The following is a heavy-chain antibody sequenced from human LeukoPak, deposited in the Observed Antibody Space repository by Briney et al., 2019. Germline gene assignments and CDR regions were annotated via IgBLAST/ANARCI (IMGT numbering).Heavy chain of an antibody. Sequence: GGSLRLSCAASGFTFSSYAMSWVRQAPGKGLEWVSAISGSGGSTYYADSVKGRFTISRDSSKNTPFLQMNRPRAEDTAVYYCAKGDCSSTSCSTYLDYWGQGTLVTVSS. CDR2: ISGSGGST. D-gene: IGHD2-2*02. CDR1: GFTFSSYA. J-gene: IGHJ4*02. CDR3: AKGDCSSTSCSTYLDY. V-gene: IGHV3-23*01.